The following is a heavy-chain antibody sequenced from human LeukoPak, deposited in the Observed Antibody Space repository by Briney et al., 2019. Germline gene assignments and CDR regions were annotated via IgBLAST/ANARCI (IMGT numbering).Heavy chain of an antibody. V-gene: IGHV4-39*01. CDR2: IYYSGST. Sequence: PSETLSLTCTVSGGSISSSSYYWGWIRQPPGKGLEWIGSIYYSGSTCYNPSLKSRVTISVDTSKNQFSLKLSSVTAADTAVYYCARHRDYYFDYWGQGTLVTVSS. D-gene: IGHD3/OR15-3a*01. J-gene: IGHJ4*02. CDR3: ARHRDYYFDY. CDR1: GGSISSSSYY.